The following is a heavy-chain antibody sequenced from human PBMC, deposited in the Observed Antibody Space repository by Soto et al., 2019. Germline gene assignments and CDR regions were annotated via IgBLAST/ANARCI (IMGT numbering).Heavy chain of an antibody. D-gene: IGHD1-26*01. CDR2: ISYDGSNK. CDR3: AREYSGSYYAFDY. J-gene: IGHJ4*02. Sequence: SGGSLRLSCAASGFTFSSYAMHWVRQAPCKGLEWVAVISYDGSNKYYADSVKGRFTISRDNSKNTLYLQMNSLGAEDTAVYYCAREYSGSYYAFDYWGQGTLVTVSS. V-gene: IGHV3-30-3*01. CDR1: GFTFSSYA.